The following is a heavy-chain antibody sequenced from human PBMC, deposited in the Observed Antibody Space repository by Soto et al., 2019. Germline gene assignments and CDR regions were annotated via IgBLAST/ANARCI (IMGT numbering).Heavy chain of an antibody. Sequence: QVQLQESGPGLVKPSGTLSLTCAVSGGSITSSIWWSWVRQPPGKGLEWIGEISHSGSTNYNPSFKGRVTISVDKSKTHFSLKLSSVDAADTAVYYCAKPRTAGDAFEIWGQGTMVTVSS. V-gene: IGHV4-4*02. CDR3: AKPRTAGDAFEI. CDR1: GGSITSSIW. J-gene: IGHJ3*02. CDR2: ISHSGST. D-gene: IGHD2-21*02.